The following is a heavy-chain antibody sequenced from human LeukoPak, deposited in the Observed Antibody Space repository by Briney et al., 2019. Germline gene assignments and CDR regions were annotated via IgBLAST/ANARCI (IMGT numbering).Heavy chain of an antibody. V-gene: IGHV1-46*01. CDR1: GYTFTSYY. D-gene: IGHD2-2*01. Sequence: ASVKVSFTASGYTFTSYYMHWVRQAPGQGREWRGIINPSGGSTSYAQKFQGRVTMTRDMSTSPVYMELSSLRSEDTAVYYCARGGHIVVVPAARVNWFDPWGQGTLVTVSS. J-gene: IGHJ5*02. CDR2: INPSGGST. CDR3: ARGGHIVVVPAARVNWFDP.